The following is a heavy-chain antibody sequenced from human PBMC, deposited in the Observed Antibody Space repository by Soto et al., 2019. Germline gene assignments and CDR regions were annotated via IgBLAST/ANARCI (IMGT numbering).Heavy chain of an antibody. CDR1: GGSFSGYY. CDR3: ARGGDYYDSSGYYLDY. J-gene: IGHJ4*02. V-gene: IGHV4-34*01. CDR2: INHSGST. Sequence: PSETLSLTCAVYGGSFSGYYWSWIRQPPGKGLEWIGEINHSGSTNYNPSLKSRVTISVDTSKNQFSLKLSSVTAADTAVYYCARGGDYYDSSGYYLDYWGQGTLVTVSS. D-gene: IGHD3-22*01.